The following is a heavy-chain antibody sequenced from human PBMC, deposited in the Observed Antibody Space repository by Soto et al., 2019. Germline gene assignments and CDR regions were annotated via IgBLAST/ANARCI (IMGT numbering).Heavy chain of an antibody. V-gene: IGHV3-30*03. CDR3: XXXXXXXXXXXXXXXXDV. J-gene: IGHJ6*02. CDR1: GYTFSSYG. Sequence: QVQLVESGGGVVQPGRSLRLSCAASGYTFSSYGMHWVRQAPGKGLEWVAVISYDGSNKYYADSVKGRFTITRDNSKXXXXXXXXXXXXXXXXXXXXXXXXXXXXXXXXXXXXDVWGQGTTVTVSS. CDR2: ISYDGSNK.